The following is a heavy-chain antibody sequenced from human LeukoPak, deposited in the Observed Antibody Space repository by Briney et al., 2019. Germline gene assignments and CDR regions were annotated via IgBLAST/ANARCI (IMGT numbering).Heavy chain of an antibody. CDR2: IIPILGIA. CDR1: GGTFSSYA. Sequence: SVKVSCKASGGTFSSYAISWVRQAPGQGLEWMGRIIPILGIANYAQKFQGRVTITADKSTSTAYMELSSLRSEDTAVYYCARSPQRSGGSTNDYWGQGTLVTVSS. V-gene: IGHV1-69*04. CDR3: ARSPQRSGGSTNDY. D-gene: IGHD2-15*01. J-gene: IGHJ4*02.